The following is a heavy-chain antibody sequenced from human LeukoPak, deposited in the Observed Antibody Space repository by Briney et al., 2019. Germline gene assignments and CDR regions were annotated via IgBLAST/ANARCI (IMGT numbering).Heavy chain of an antibody. Sequence: SQTLSLTCTVSGGSISSGDYYWSWIRQPPGKGLEWIGYIYYSGSTCYNPSLKSRVTISVDTSKNQFSLKLSSVTAADTAVYYCATADAIQLWFLDYWGQGTLVTVSS. D-gene: IGHD5-18*01. J-gene: IGHJ4*02. CDR1: GGSISSGDYY. CDR2: IYYSGST. V-gene: IGHV4-30-4*08. CDR3: ATADAIQLWFLDY.